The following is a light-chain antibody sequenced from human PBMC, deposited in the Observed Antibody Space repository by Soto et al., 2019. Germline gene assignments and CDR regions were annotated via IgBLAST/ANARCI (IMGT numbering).Light chain of an antibody. V-gene: IGKV3-20*01. Sequence: EIVLTQSPGILSLSPGERATLSCRASQSVSSSYLAWYLQKPGQHPRLLISGASSRAAAIPARFIGSRSWGNVSLTIIRLEPEDFAADYCQQYCSSPPRTFGQGTKVDIK. J-gene: IGKJ1*01. CDR3: QQYCSSPPRT. CDR2: GAS. CDR1: QSVSSSY.